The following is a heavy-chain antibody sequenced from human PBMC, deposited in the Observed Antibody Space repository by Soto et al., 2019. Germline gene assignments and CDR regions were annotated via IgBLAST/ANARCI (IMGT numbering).Heavy chain of an antibody. Sequence: SETLSLTCAVYGESFSGYYWSWIRQPPGKGLEWIGEINHSGSTNYNPSLKSRVTISVDTSKNHFSLKLSSVTAADTAVYYCARVLKEGYSYGYDYWGQGTLVTVSS. CDR2: INHSGST. J-gene: IGHJ4*02. V-gene: IGHV4-34*01. D-gene: IGHD5-18*01. CDR1: GESFSGYY. CDR3: ARVLKEGYSYGYDY.